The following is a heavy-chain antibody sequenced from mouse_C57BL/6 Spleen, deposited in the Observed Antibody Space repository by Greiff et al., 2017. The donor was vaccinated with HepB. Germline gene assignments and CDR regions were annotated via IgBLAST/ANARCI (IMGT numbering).Heavy chain of an antibody. J-gene: IGHJ4*01. Sequence: QVQLKQSGAELVRPGASVTLSCKASGYTFTDYEMHWVKQTPVHGLEWIGAIDPETGGTAYNQKFKGKAILTADKSSSTAYMELRSLTSEDSAVYYCTRLLSLRGNYYAMGYWGQGASVTVSS. CDR2: IDPETGGT. CDR3: TRLLSLRGNYYAMGY. V-gene: IGHV1-15*01. CDR1: GYTFTDYE. D-gene: IGHD1-1*01.